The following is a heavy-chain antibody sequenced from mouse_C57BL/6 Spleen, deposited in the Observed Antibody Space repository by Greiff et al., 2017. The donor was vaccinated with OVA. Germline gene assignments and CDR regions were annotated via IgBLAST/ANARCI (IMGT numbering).Heavy chain of an antibody. CDR3: ARVYGSRGSYAMDY. CDR2: INYDGSST. J-gene: IGHJ4*01. D-gene: IGHD1-1*01. Sequence: EVQLVASEGGLVQPGSSMKLSCTASGFTFSDYYMAWVRQVPEKGLEWVAHINYDGSSTYYLDSLKSRFIISRDNAKNILYLQMSSLKSEDTATYYCARVYGSRGSYAMDYWGQGTSVTVSS. CDR1: GFTFSDYY. V-gene: IGHV5-16*01.